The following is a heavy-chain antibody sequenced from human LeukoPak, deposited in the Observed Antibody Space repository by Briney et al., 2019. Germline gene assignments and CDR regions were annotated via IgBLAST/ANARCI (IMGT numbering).Heavy chain of an antibody. V-gene: IGHV5-51*01. J-gene: IGHJ2*01. CDR3: ARLYSNYGFGSGYFDL. D-gene: IGHD4-11*01. Sequence: SLQISWKGSGYSFTSYWIGWVRQMPGKGLEWMGIIYPGDSDTRYSPSFQGQVTISADKSISTAYLQWSSLKASDTAMYYCARLYSNYGFGSGYFDLWGPGTLVTVSS. CDR2: IYPGDSDT. CDR1: GYSFTSYW.